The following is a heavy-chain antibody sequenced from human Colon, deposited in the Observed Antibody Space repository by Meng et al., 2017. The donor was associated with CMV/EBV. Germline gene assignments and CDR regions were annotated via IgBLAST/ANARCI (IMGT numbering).Heavy chain of an antibody. Sequence: SETLSPTCAAYGGSFSGYYRSWIRQSPGKGLEWIGEINHSGNTTYNSSLKSRVTISVDTSKKPFSLKLTSVTAATTAVYYCARGGCCSSNSCYSAWFDPWGQGTLVTVSS. CDR2: INHSGNT. CDR1: GGSFSGYY. J-gene: IGHJ5*02. V-gene: IGHV4-34*01. D-gene: IGHD2-2*01. CDR3: ARGGCCSSNSCYSAWFDP.